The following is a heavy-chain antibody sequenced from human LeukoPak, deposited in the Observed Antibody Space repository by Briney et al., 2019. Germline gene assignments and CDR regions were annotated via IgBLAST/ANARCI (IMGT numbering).Heavy chain of an antibody. V-gene: IGHV3-66*01. CDR2: IYSGGST. J-gene: IGHJ4*02. Sequence: GGSLRLSCAASGFTVSSNYMSWVRQAPGKGLEWVSVIYSGGSTYYADSVKGRFTISRDNSKNTLYLQMNSLRAEDTAVYYCARVDSSGHKVYYFDYWGQGTLVTVSS. CDR3: ARVDSSGHKVYYFDY. D-gene: IGHD6-19*01. CDR1: GFTVSSNY.